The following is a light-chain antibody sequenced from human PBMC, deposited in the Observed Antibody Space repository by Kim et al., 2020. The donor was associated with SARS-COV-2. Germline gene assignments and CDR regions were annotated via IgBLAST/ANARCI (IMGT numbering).Light chain of an antibody. CDR1: SGHSSYR. J-gene: IGLJ3*02. CDR3: QTWGTGIRV. V-gene: IGLV4-69*01. Sequence: SVKLTCTLGSGHSSYRITLYQQQPEEGPRDLMKLNSDGSHSKGDGIPDRFSGSSSGAERYLTISSLQSEDEADYYCQTWGTGIRVFGGGTKLTVL. CDR2: LNSDGSH.